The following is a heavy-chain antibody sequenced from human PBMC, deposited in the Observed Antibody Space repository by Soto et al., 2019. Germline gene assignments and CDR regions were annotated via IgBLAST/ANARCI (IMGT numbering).Heavy chain of an antibody. V-gene: IGHV1-18*01. Sequence: QVQLVQSGAEVKMPGASVRVSCKSSGYPFTHYGITWIRQAPGQGLEWMGWISHFNGNTNYGQTVQGRVTLTTETSTSTVYMELRSLRSDDTAVYYCARDQSFDRTYYYGIDVWGQGTTVTVSS. CDR3: ARDQSFDRTYYYGIDV. CDR2: ISHFNGNT. CDR1: GYPFTHYG. J-gene: IGHJ6*02.